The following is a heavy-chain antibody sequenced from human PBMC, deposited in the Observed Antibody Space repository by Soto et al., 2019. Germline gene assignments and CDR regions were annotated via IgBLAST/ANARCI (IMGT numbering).Heavy chain of an antibody. CDR3: AREPNYFDY. CDR2: IRAYNGNN. CDR1: GYTFTSYS. V-gene: IGHV1-18*01. J-gene: IGHJ4*02. Sequence: QVQLVQSGAEVKKPGASVQVSCKASGYTFTSYSISWVRQAPRQGLEWMGWIRAYNGNNKYARKVQDIITMTTDTSSSTAYMDLRSLSSDDTAVYYCAREPNYFDYWGQVTLVTFSS.